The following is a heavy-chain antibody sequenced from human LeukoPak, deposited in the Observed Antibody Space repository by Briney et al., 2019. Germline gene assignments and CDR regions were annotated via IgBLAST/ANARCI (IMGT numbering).Heavy chain of an antibody. CDR1: GGSISSYY. Sequence: PSETLSLTCTVSGGSISSYYWSWIRQPPGKGLEWIGEINHSGSTNYNPSLKSRVTISVDTSKNQFSLKLSSVTAADTAVYYCARDITMVRGVIHPTGDPFDYWGQGTLVTVSS. CDR3: ARDITMVRGVIHPTGDPFDY. V-gene: IGHV4-34*01. D-gene: IGHD3-10*01. CDR2: INHSGST. J-gene: IGHJ4*02.